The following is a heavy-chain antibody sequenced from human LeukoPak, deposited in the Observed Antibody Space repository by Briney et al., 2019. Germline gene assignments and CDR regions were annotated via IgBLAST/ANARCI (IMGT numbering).Heavy chain of an antibody. V-gene: IGHV4-39*01. Sequence: SETLSLTCTVSGGSISSSSYYWGWIRQPPGKGLEWIGTIYYSGSTYYNPSLKSRVTISVDTSKNQFSLKLTSVTAADTAVYYCARYGSGSYSDDHFQHWGQGTLVTVSS. J-gene: IGHJ1*01. CDR1: GGSISSSSYY. CDR2: IYYSGST. CDR3: ARYGSGSYSDDHFQH. D-gene: IGHD3-10*01.